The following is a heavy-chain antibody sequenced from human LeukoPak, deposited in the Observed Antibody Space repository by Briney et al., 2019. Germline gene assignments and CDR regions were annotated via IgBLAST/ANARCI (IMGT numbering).Heavy chain of an antibody. J-gene: IGHJ4*02. CDR1: GGTFSSYA. CDR2: IIPIFGTA. D-gene: IGHD3-22*01. V-gene: IGHV1-69*13. Sequence: ASVKVSCKASGGTFSSYAISWVRQAPGQGLEWVGGIIPIFGTANYAQKFQGRVTITADESTGTAYMELSSLRSEDTAVYYCARRTYYDSSGYPFPFDYWGQGTLVTVSS. CDR3: ARRTYYDSSGYPFPFDY.